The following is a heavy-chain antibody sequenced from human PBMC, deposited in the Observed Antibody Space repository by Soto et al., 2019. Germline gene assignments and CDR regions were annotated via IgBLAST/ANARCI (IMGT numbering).Heavy chain of an antibody. CDR1: AYTFTSYG. D-gene: IGHD5-18*01. Sequence: ASVKVSCKASAYTFTSYGISWVRQAPGQGLEWMGWISAYNGNTNYAQKLQGGVTMTTDTSTSTAYMELRSLRSDDTAVYYCARGASTQLWSYFDYWGQGTLVTVSS. CDR2: ISAYNGNT. CDR3: ARGASTQLWSYFDY. J-gene: IGHJ4*02. V-gene: IGHV1-18*01.